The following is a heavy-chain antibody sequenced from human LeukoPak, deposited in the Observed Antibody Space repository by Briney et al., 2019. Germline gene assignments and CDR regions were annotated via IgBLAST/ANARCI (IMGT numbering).Heavy chain of an antibody. CDR2: IYHSGST. CDR1: GGSISSGGYY. CDR3: ARGIAAALGPAYYFDY. D-gene: IGHD6-13*01. V-gene: IGHV4-30-2*01. J-gene: IGHJ4*02. Sequence: SETLSLTCTVSGGSISSGGYYWSWIRQPPGKGLEWIGYIYHSGSTYYNPSHKSRVTISVDRSKNQFSLKLSSVTAADTAVYYCARGIAAALGPAYYFDYWGQGTLVTVSS.